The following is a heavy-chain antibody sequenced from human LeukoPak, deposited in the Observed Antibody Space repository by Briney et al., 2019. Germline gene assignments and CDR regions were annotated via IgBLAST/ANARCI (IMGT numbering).Heavy chain of an antibody. Sequence: AAVTVSHKPSRYSLLVYGISWVRQAPGQGLEGMGWISGNTVNTDYSEKFQDRVTMTKDTSTSTAYLEVRGLRSYVTVMYYCARDTGYSSYDIFGDLWGEGTMVTVPS. D-gene: IGHD3-9*01. V-gene: IGHV1-18*01. CDR2: ISGNTVNT. CDR3: ARDTGYSSYDIFGDL. J-gene: IGHJ4*02. CDR1: RYSLLVYG.